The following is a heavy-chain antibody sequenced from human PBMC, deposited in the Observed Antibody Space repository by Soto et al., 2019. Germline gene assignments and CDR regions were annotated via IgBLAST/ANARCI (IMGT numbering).Heavy chain of an antibody. V-gene: IGHV3-30*18. CDR1: GFIFSDYG. D-gene: IGHD2-2*01. CDR3: AKVGGSGYCSSSSCYAADY. CDR2: LSHDGRNE. Sequence: QVQLVESGGGVVQPGRSLRLSCAVSGFIFSDYGMHWVRQAPGKGLEWVVLLSHDGRNEYYADSVKGRFTISRDNSKNTLYLQMNSLRPEDTAVYYCAKVGGSGYCSSSSCYAADYWGQGTLVTVSS. J-gene: IGHJ4*02.